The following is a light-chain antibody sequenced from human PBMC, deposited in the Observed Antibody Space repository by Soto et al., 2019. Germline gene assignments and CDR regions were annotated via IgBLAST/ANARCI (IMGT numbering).Light chain of an antibody. V-gene: IGLV1-44*01. CDR1: SSNIGINI. Sequence: QPVLTQPPSASGSPGQRVTISCSGGSSNIGINIVSWYQQLPGTAPKLLIYSDNQRPSGVPDRFSGSKSGTSASLAISGLQSEDEADYFCAAWDDSLTWVFGGGTQLTVL. J-gene: IGLJ3*02. CDR2: SDN. CDR3: AAWDDSLTWV.